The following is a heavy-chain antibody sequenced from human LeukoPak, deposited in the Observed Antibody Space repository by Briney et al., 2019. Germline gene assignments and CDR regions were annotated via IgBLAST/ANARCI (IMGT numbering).Heavy chain of an antibody. V-gene: IGHV3-30*03. J-gene: IGHJ4*02. CDR1: GFTFSSYG. D-gene: IGHD6-19*01. CDR2: ISYDGSNK. CDR3: AREGESIAVAAWDY. Sequence: GGSLRLSCAASGFTFSSYGMHWVRQAPGKGLEWVAVISYDGSNKYYADSVKGRFTISRDNSKNTLYLQMNSLRAEDTAVYYCAREGESIAVAAWDYWGQGTLVTVSS.